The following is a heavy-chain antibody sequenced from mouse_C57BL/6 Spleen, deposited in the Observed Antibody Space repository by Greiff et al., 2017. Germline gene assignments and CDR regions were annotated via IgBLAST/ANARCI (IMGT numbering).Heavy chain of an antibody. CDR2: IYPSDSET. D-gene: IGHD2-4*01. CDR1: GYTSTSYW. J-gene: IGHJ2*01. CDR3: ARNGDYDGFDY. V-gene: IGHV1-61*01. Sequence: QVQLQQPGAELVRPGSSVKLSCKASGYTSTSYWMDWVKQRPGQGLEWIGNIYPSDSETHYNQKFKDKATLTVDKSSSTAYMQLSSLTSEDSAVYYCARNGDYDGFDYWGQGTTLTVSS.